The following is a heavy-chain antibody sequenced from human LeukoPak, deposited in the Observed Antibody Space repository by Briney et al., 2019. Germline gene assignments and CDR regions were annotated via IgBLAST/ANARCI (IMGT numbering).Heavy chain of an antibody. CDR1: GFTFSSYG. J-gene: IGHJ4*02. Sequence: GGSLRLSCAASGFTFSSYGMHWVRQAPGKGLEWVAVISYDGSNKYYADSVKGRFTISRDNSKNTLYLQMNSLRAEDTAVYYCARDPSYPPYDILTGYPLDWGQGTLVTVSS. CDR3: ARDPSYPPYDILTGYPLD. CDR2: ISYDGSNK. V-gene: IGHV3-30*03. D-gene: IGHD3-9*01.